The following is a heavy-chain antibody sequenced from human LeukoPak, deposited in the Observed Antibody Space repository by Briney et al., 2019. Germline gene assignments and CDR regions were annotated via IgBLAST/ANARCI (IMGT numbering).Heavy chain of an antibody. CDR1: GGSISSSSYY. CDR2: IYYSGST. D-gene: IGHD1-26*01. V-gene: IGHV4-39*01. J-gene: IGHJ4*02. CDR3: ARHGSRWRGGLVGAFDY. Sequence: KSSETLSLTCTVSGGSISSSSYYWGWIRQPPGKGLEWIGSIYYSGSTYYNPPLKSRVNISVDTSKNHLSLKLSSVTAADTAVYYRARHGSRWRGGLVGAFDYWGQGTLVTVSS.